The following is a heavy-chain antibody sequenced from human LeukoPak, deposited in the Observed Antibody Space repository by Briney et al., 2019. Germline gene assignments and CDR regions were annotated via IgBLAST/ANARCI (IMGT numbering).Heavy chain of an antibody. Sequence: GGSLRLSRAASGFTVSSNYMSWVRQAPGKGLEWASVIYSGGSTYYADSVKGRFTISRDNSKNTLYLQMNSLRAEDTAVYYCASGSGSYRTPYYYMDVWGTGTTVTVSS. CDR2: IYSGGST. V-gene: IGHV3-53*01. J-gene: IGHJ6*03. D-gene: IGHD3-10*01. CDR3: ASGSGSYRTPYYYMDV. CDR1: GFTVSSNY.